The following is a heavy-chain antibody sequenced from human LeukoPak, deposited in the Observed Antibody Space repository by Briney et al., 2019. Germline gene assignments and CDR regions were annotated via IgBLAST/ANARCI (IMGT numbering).Heavy chain of an antibody. CDR1: GGTFSSYA. CDR3: ARETYGSGSYFDY. D-gene: IGHD3-10*01. J-gene: IGHJ4*02. Sequence: GASVKVSCEASGGTFSSYAISWVRQAPGQGLEWMGGIIPIFGTANYAQKFQGRVTITADESTSTAYMELSSLRSEDTAVYYCARETYGSGSYFDYWGQGTLVTVSS. V-gene: IGHV1-69*13. CDR2: IIPIFGTA.